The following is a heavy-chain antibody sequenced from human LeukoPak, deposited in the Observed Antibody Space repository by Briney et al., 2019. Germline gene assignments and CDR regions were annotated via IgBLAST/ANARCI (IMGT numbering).Heavy chain of an antibody. CDR1: GDSFSSGSYY. Sequence: TLSLTCTVSGDSFSSGSYYWSWIRQPAGKGLEWIGRLYSSGTTNYNPSLKSRVSMSVDTSKNQFSLKLSSVTAADTAVYYCARGRYPFDAFDIWGQGTMVTVSS. CDR3: ARGRYPFDAFDI. D-gene: IGHD1-14*01. J-gene: IGHJ3*02. V-gene: IGHV4-61*02. CDR2: LYSSGTT.